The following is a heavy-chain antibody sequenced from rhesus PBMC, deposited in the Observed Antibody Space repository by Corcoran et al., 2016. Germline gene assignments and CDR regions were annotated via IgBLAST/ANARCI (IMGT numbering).Heavy chain of an antibody. CDR1: GYTFTDYY. CDR3: ARVCTGSGCYAWGDY. J-gene: IGHJ4*01. D-gene: IGHD2-21*01. V-gene: IGHV1S2*01. Sequence: QVQLVQSGAEVKKPGSSVKVSCKASGYTFTDYYMHWVRQAPRQGHEWMGWINPYNGNTKYAQKFQGRGTMTRDTSTSTAYMELSSLRSEDTAVYYCARVCTGSGCYAWGDYWGQGVLVTVSS. CDR2: INPYNGNT.